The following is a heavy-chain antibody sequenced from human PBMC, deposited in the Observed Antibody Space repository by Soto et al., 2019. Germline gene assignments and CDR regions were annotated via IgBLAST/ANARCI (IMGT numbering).Heavy chain of an antibody. CDR2: ISSSGSST. D-gene: IGHD6-13*01. CDR1: GFTFSDDY. CDR3: ARGSSWSDY. V-gene: IGHV3-11*06. Sequence: GGSLRLSCAASGFTFSDDYMSWIRQAPGKGLEWLSDISSSGSSTNYADSVRGRFTISRDNAKNSLYLQMNSLRDEDTAVYYCARGSSWSDYWGQGALVTVSS. J-gene: IGHJ4*02.